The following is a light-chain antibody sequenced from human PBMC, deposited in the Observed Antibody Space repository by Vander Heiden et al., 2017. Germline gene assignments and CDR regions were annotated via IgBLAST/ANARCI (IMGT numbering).Light chain of an antibody. CDR2: AAS. V-gene: IGKV1-8*01. J-gene: IGKJ1*01. Sequence: AIRMTQSPSSLSASTGDRVTITCRASQGISSYLAWYQQKPGKAPKLLIYAASTLQSGVPSRFSGSGSGTDFTLTISGLQSEDFATYYCQQYYSYPLTFGQGTKVEIK. CDR3: QQYYSYPLT. CDR1: QGISSY.